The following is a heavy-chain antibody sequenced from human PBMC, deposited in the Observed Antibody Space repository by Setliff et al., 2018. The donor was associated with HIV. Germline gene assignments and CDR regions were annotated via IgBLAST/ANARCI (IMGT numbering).Heavy chain of an antibody. CDR1: GFTFDRYW. CDR2: VNTDGSSK. Sequence: PGGSLRLSCAASGFTFDRYWMHWVRQAPGKGLVWVSRVNTDGSSKTYADSVKGRFTVSRDNSRSTLYLQMNNLRAEDTAVYHCAKSALLWFGTSNWFDSWGQGTLVTVSS. V-gene: IGHV3-74*01. CDR3: AKSALLWFGTSNWFDS. J-gene: IGHJ5*01. D-gene: IGHD3-10*01.